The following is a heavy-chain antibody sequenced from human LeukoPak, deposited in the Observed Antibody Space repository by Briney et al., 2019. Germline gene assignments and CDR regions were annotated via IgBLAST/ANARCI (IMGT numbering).Heavy chain of an antibody. J-gene: IGHJ6*02. CDR1: GGSISSGDYY. D-gene: IGHD5-24*01. Sequence: SETLSLTCTVSGGSISSGDYYWSWIRQPPGKGLEWIGEINHSGSTNYNPSLKSRVTISVDTSKNQFSLKLSSVTAADTAVYYCARGEKERWLRPYYYYGMDVWGQGTTVTVSS. V-gene: IGHV4-39*07. CDR3: ARGEKERWLRPYYYYGMDV. CDR2: INHSGST.